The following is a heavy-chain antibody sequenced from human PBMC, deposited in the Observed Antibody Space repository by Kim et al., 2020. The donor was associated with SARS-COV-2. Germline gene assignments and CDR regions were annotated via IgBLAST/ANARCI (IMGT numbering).Heavy chain of an antibody. D-gene: IGHD2-2*01. CDR1: GGSISSYY. Sequence: SETLSLTCTVSGGSISSYYWIWIRQPPGKGLEWMGYISYSGSTNYNPSLKSRGTISVYTAKNQFSLKLSSVTAADTAVYYCARSSTYSFDPWGEGTLVT. CDR2: ISYSGST. V-gene: IGHV4-59*01. CDR3: ARSSTYSFDP. J-gene: IGHJ5*02.